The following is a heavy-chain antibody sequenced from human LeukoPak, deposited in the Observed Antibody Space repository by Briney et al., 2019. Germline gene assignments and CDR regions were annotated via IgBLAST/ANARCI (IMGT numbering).Heavy chain of an antibody. V-gene: IGHV4-61*03. D-gene: IGHD3-10*01. Sequence: SETLSLTCSVSGGSVSSGIHYWSWIRQPPGKALEWIGYIYYTGKTYYNPSLEGRVTILVDTSRNHFSVKLSSVTAADTAVYYCARSQNYYGSGDYWSQGTLVTVSS. CDR3: ARSQNYYGSGDY. CDR1: GGSVSSGIHY. J-gene: IGHJ4*02. CDR2: IYYTGKT.